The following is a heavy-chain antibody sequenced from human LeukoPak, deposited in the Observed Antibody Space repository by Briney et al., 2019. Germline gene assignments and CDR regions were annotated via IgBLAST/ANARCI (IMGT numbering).Heavy chain of an antibody. V-gene: IGHV4-38-2*02. Sequence: PSETLSLTCTVSGHSIINSYYWGWIRQPPGKGLEWIGSIYHTGSTYYNPSLKSRVTISVDTSKNQFSLKLKSVTAADMAVYYCARTVDSSGFSSFQYWGQGTLVTVSS. D-gene: IGHD3-22*01. CDR2: IYHTGST. CDR1: GHSIINSYY. CDR3: ARTVDSSGFSSFQY. J-gene: IGHJ1*01.